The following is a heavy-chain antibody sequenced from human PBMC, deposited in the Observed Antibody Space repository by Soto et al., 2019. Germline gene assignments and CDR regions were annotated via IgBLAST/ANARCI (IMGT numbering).Heavy chain of an antibody. V-gene: IGHV4-30-2*01. Sequence: SETLSLTCAVSGGSISSGGYSWSWIRQPPGKGLEWIGYIYHSGSTYYNPSLKSRVTISVDRSKNQFSLKLSSVTAADTAVYYCARLNRYYDILTGYYRSWFDPWGQGILVTVSS. CDR1: GGSISSGGYS. CDR2: IYHSGST. D-gene: IGHD3-9*01. CDR3: ARLNRYYDILTGYYRSWFDP. J-gene: IGHJ5*02.